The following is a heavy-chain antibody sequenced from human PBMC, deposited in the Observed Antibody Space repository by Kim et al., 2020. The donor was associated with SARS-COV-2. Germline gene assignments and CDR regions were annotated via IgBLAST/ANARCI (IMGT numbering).Heavy chain of an antibody. D-gene: IGHD3-16*02. CDR1: GFTFSDYY. V-gene: IGHV3-11*05. CDR3: ARVGYDYVWGSYRDYYYYGMDV. Sequence: GGSPRLSCAASGFTFSDYYMSWIRQAPGKGLEWVSYISSSSSYTNYADSVKGRFTISRDNAKNSLYLQMNSLRAEDTAVYYCARVGYDYVWGSYRDYYYYGMDVWGQGTTVTVSS. J-gene: IGHJ6*02. CDR2: ISSSSSYT.